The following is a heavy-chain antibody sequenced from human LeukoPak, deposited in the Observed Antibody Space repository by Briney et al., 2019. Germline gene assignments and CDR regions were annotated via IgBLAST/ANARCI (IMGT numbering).Heavy chain of an antibody. D-gene: IGHD1-26*01. CDR1: VGSISSSSYY. J-gene: IGHJ1*01. V-gene: IGHV4-39*01. CDR2: IYYIGTT. CDR3: ARLRGPTTEFQH. Sequence: SETLSLTCTVSVGSISSSSYYWGWISQPPGKGLEWIVTIYYIGTTYYNPSLKSRVTTSVDTAKNQFSLKLSSVTAADTAVYYCARLRGPTTEFQHWGQGTLVSVSS.